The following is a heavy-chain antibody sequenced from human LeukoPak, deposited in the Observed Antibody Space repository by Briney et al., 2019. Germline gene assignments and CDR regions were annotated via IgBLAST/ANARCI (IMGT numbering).Heavy chain of an antibody. CDR3: SSFTFGHNWFDP. J-gene: IGHJ5*02. CDR1: LGSLRGASYY. D-gene: IGHD2/OR15-2a*01. V-gene: IGHV4-61*01. CDR2: IHYSGTT. Sequence: SRTLSLTPTDSLGSLRGASYYCGSIRLPPGGWLGLIGYIHYSGTTNYNPALKSRVTISVDTSKNKFSLKLRTVPAADTAVYYCSSFTFGHNWFDPWGQGTLVTVSS.